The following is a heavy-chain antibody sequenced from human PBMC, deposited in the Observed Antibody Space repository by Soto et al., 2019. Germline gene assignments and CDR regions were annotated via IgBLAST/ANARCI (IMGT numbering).Heavy chain of an antibody. J-gene: IGHJ4*02. D-gene: IGHD2-21*01. CDR2: IRSDVYSYAT. V-gene: IGHV3-73*02. CDR3: TAQEGEPRRNV. CDR1: GFTFSGSA. Sequence: EVQLVESGGGLVQPGGSLKLSCAASGFTFSGSAIHWVRQASGKGLEWVGRIRSDVYSYATTYAASMKGRFTISRDDSKNTAYLQMSSLKTDDTAVYYCTAQEGEPRRNVWGQGPLVTVSS.